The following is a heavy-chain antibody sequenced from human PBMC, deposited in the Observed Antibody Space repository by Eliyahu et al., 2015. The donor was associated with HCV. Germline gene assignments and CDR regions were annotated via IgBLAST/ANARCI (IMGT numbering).Heavy chain of an antibody. CDR1: GGSIXTYY. D-gene: IGHD6-19*01. J-gene: IGHJ5*02. CDR2: IPFSGGA. Sequence: QVQLQESGPGLVKPSETLSLTCTVSGGSIXTYYWXWIRQPPGKGLQWIGYIPFSGGANYNPSLKSRVTMSLDTSKNQFSLNLTSVTAADTAMYYCASGGGGIAVTGTGGWFDPWGQGTLVTVSS. CDR3: ASGGGGIAVTGTGGWFDP. V-gene: IGHV4-59*01.